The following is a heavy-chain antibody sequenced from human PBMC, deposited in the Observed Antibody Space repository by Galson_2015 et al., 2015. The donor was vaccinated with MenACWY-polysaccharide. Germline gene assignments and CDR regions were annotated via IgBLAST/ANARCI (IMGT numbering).Heavy chain of an antibody. J-gene: IGHJ6*02. Sequence: SQRLSCAASGFTFSSSWMHWVRQAPGKGLEWVAVISYDETNKYYADSVKGRFTISRDNSKNTLYLQMNSLRAEDAAVYYCARDYCSRTSCYGLDVWGQGTTVIVSS. CDR3: ARDYCSRTSCYGLDV. CDR2: ISYDETNK. D-gene: IGHD2-2*01. CDR1: GFTFSSSW. V-gene: IGHV3-30-3*01.